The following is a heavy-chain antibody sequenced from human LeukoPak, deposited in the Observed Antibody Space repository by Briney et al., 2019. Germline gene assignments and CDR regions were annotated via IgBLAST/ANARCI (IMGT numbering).Heavy chain of an antibody. CDR2: IWYDGSNK. J-gene: IGHJ3*02. V-gene: IGHV3-33*01. CDR3: ARDSRPFAGDDAFDI. CDR1: GFTFSSYG. Sequence: PGRSLRLSCAASGFTFSSYGMHWVRQAPGKGLEWVAVIWYDGSNKYYADSVKGRFTISRDNSKNTLYLQMNGLRAEDTAVYYCARDSRPFAGDDAFDIWGQGTMVTVSS. D-gene: IGHD2-21*01.